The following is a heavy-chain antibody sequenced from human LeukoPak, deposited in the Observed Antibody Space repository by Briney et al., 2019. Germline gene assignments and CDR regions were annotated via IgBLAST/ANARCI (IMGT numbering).Heavy chain of an antibody. V-gene: IGHV3-21*01. CDR3: ARAYGDSFDY. Sequence: GGSLRLSCAASGFTFSSYAMSWVRQAPGKGLEWVSSISSSSSYIYYADSVKGRFTISRDNAKNSLYLQMNSLRAEDTAVYYCARAYGDSFDYWGQGTLVTVSS. J-gene: IGHJ4*02. CDR2: ISSSSSYI. CDR1: GFTFSSYA. D-gene: IGHD4-17*01.